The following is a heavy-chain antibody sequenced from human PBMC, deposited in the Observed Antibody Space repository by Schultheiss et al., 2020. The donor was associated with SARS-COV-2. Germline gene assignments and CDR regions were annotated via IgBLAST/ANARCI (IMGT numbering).Heavy chain of an antibody. Sequence: SETLSLTCTVSGGSISSYYWSWIRQPPGKGLEWIGYIYYSGSTNYNPSLKSRVTISVDTSKNQFSLKLSSVTAADTAVYYCARARSRNDADAFDIWGQGTMVTVSS. CDR3: ARARSRNDADAFDI. CDR1: GGSISSYY. V-gene: IGHV4-59*01. CDR2: IYYSGST. D-gene: IGHD1-1*01. J-gene: IGHJ3*02.